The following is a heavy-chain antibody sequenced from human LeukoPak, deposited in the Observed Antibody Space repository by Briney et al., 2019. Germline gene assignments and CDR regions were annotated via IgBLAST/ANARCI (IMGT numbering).Heavy chain of an antibody. CDR1: GGSISSHY. CDR3: ARQHDFWSGFYY. Sequence: SETLSLTCSVSGGSISSHYWSWVRQSPAKGLEWIGHISDSGTINYNPSLESRIIVSLDTSKNQFYLNLTSVTAADTAVYYCARQHDFWSGFYYWGQGTLVTVST. V-gene: IGHV4-59*08. D-gene: IGHD3-3*01. CDR2: ISDSGTI. J-gene: IGHJ4*02.